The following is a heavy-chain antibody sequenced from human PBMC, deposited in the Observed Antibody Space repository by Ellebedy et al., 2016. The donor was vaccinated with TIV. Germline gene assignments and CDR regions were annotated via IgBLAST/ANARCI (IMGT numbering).Heavy chain of an antibody. J-gene: IGHJ4*02. CDR3: ARLPPRWGIAAADYFDY. CDR2: INHSGST. V-gene: IGHV4-34*01. D-gene: IGHD6-13*01. CDR1: GGSFDVYY. Sequence: SQTLSLTCAVYGGSFDVYYWSWIRQPPGKGLEWIGEINHSGSTNYNPSLKSRVAISVDTSKNQFSLKMSSVTAADTAVYYCARLPPRWGIAAADYFDYWGQGTLVTVSP.